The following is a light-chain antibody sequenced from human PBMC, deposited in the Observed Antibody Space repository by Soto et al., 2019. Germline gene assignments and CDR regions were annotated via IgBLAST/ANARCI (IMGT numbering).Light chain of an antibody. CDR2: AAS. CDR1: QDISNY. J-gene: IGKJ2*01. Sequence: DIQMTQSPSSLSAYVGDRVTITCQASQDISNYLNWFQQKPGEAPKLLIHAASNLETGVPSRFSGGGSGTDFTFAISSLQPEDIATYYCQHYENLPYTFGQGTKLEIK. V-gene: IGKV1-33*01. CDR3: QHYENLPYT.